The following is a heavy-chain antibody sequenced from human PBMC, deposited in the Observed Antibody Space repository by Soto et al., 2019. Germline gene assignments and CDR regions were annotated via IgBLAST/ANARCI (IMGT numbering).Heavy chain of an antibody. CDR2: LIPILGTT. CDR3: ARASGYVSGWYHDY. CDR1: GGTFSGDA. V-gene: IGHV1-69*01. D-gene: IGHD6-19*01. Sequence: QVQLVQSGAEVRKPGSSVKVSCKASGGTFSGDAVSWVRQAPGQGLEWMGGLIPILGTTHYAQKFQGRVTITADESTNTAYMELSSLRSDDTAVYYCARASGYVSGWYHDYWGQGTRVTVSS. J-gene: IGHJ4*02.